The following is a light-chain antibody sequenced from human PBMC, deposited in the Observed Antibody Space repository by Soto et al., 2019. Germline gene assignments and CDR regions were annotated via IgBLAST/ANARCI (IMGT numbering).Light chain of an antibody. CDR1: SSDVGGYNY. CDR2: EVS. V-gene: IGLV2-8*01. Sequence: QSVLTQPPSASGSPGQSVTISCTGTSSDVGGYNYVSWYQQHPGKAPKPVIYEVSKRPSGVPDRFSGSKSGNTASLTVSGLQAEDEADYYCSSYAGSNNFDVFGTGTKVTVL. CDR3: SSYAGSNNFDV. J-gene: IGLJ1*01.